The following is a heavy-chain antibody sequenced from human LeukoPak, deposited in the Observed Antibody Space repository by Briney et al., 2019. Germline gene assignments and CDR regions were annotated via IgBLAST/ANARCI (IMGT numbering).Heavy chain of an antibody. CDR3: ARDVGTTGWYTCDY. CDR1: GDSVSSNNGA. D-gene: IGHD6-19*01. Sequence: SQTLSCTCAISGDSVSSNNGAWNWIRQSPSRGLEWLGRTYYRSKWYYDYAGSMKGRITISPDTSKNQFSLQLNSVTPEDTAVYFCARDVGTTGWYTCDYWGQGILATVSS. J-gene: IGHJ4*02. CDR2: TYYRSKWYY. V-gene: IGHV6-1*01.